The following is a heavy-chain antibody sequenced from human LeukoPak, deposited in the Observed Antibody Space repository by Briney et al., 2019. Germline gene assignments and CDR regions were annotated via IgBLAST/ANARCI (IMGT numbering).Heavy chain of an antibody. CDR2: ISAYNGNT. J-gene: IGHJ4*02. Sequence: ASVKVSCKASGYTFSSYGISWVRQAPGQGLEWMGWISAYNGNTNYAQKLQGRVTMTTDTSTSTAYMELRSLRSDDTAVYYCARARDILTGSYPFDYWGQGTLVTVSS. V-gene: IGHV1-18*01. D-gene: IGHD3-9*01. CDR3: ARARDILTGSYPFDY. CDR1: GYTFSSYG.